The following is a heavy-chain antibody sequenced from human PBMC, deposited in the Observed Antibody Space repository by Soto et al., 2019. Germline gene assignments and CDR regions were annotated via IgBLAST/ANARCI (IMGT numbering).Heavy chain of an antibody. J-gene: IGHJ4*02. D-gene: IGHD6-19*01. CDR3: ARGPYSSGWYVVDY. CDR2: IIPIFGTA. Sequence: QVQLVQSGAEVKKPGSSVKVSCKASGGTFSSYAISWVRQAPGQGLEWMGGIIPIFGTANYAQKFQGRVTITADESTSTAYMELSSLRSEDTAVYYCARGPYSSGWYVVDYWGQGTLVTVSS. V-gene: IGHV1-69*01. CDR1: GGTFSSYA.